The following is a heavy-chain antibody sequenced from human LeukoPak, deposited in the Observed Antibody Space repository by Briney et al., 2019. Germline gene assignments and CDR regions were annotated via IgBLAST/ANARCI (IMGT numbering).Heavy chain of an antibody. CDR1: GGSISSGGYY. J-gene: IGHJ3*02. CDR2: IYYSGST. CDR3: AGHCGGDCSIGAFDI. D-gene: IGHD2-21*02. V-gene: IGHV4-61*08. Sequence: SETLSLTCTVSGGSISSGGYYWSWIRQHPGKGLEWIGYIYYSGSTNYNPSLKSRVTISVDTSKNQFSLKLSSVTAADTAVYYCAGHCGGDCSIGAFDIWGQGTMVTVSS.